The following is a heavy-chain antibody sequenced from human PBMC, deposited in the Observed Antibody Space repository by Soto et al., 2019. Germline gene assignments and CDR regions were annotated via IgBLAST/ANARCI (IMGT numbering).Heavy chain of an antibody. D-gene: IGHD4-17*01. CDR2: INHSGST. J-gene: IGHJ2*01. CDR1: GGSFSGYY. V-gene: IGHV4-34*01. Sequence: QVQLQQWGAGLLKPSETLSLTCAVYGGSFSGYYWSWIRQPPGTGLEWIGEINHSGSTNYNPSLKSRLPISVDTSKNQFSLKLSSVTAADTDVYYCASTRYGDDVFDLWGRGTLVTVSS. CDR3: ASTRYGDDVFDL.